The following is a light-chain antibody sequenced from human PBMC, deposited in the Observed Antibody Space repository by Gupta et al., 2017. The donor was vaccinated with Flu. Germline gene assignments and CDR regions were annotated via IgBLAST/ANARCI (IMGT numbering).Light chain of an antibody. CDR2: DVS. J-gene: IGLJ2*01. Sequence: ALTPPAAWAASPGRSMTIYCTGISSDVGDYKNVSCYQQHPGKAPNLMLFDVSDRHSGAATRVSCSNSGYTAALTISRLQAEDEADYYYCSYTSTNTLKLFFGGGTRLTVL. V-gene: IGLV2-14*03. CDR1: SSDVGDYKN. CDR3: CSYTSTNTLKLF.